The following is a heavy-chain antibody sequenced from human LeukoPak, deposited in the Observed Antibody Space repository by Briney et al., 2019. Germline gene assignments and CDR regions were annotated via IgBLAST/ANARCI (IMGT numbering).Heavy chain of an antibody. Sequence: SETLSLTCAVSGYSISSGYYWGWIRQPPGKGLEWIGSIYHSGGTYYNPSLKSRVTISVDTSKNQFSLKLSSVTAADTAVYYCARASYVWGSYRPAGDYWGQGTLVTVSS. CDR3: ARASYVWGSYRPAGDY. CDR1: GYSISSGYY. J-gene: IGHJ4*02. D-gene: IGHD3-16*02. CDR2: IYHSGGT. V-gene: IGHV4-38-2*01.